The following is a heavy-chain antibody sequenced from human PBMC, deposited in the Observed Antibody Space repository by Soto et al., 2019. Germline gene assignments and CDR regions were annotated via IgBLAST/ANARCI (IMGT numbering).Heavy chain of an antibody. CDR1: GGSISSGGYY. Sequence: QVQLQESGPGLVKPSQTLSLTCTVSGGSISSGGYYWSWIRQHPGKGLEWIGYIYYSGSTYYNPSRKSRVTISVDTAKNQFSLKMSSVTAADTAVYYCASGIRVTMVRGVSHFDYWGQGTLVTVSS. CDR3: ASGIRVTMVRGVSHFDY. D-gene: IGHD3-10*01. CDR2: IYYSGST. J-gene: IGHJ4*02. V-gene: IGHV4-31*03.